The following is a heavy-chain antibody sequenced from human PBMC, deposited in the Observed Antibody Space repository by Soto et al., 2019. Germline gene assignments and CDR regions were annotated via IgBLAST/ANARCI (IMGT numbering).Heavy chain of an antibody. CDR3: ARGTPSPLIVRSSRGPWFDP. J-gene: IGHJ5*02. V-gene: IGHV4-59*08. CDR1: GGSISRYY. D-gene: IGHD2-15*01. CDR2: MYYGGRT. Sequence: TCAISGGSISRYYWSWIRQPPGKGLEWIGYMYYGGRTNYNPSLKSRVTISVDTSKMQVSLKLSSVTAADTAVYFCARGTPSPLIVRSSRGPWFDPWGQGTLVTVSS.